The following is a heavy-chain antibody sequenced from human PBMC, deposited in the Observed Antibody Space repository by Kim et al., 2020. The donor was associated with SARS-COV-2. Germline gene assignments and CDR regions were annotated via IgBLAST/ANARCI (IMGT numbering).Heavy chain of an antibody. Sequence: GGSLRLSCAASGFTFSSYSMNWVRQAPGKGLEWVSSISSSSSYIYYADSVKGRFTISRDNAKNSLYLQMNSLGAEDTAVYYCARYNSGSYWLYGMDVWGQGTMVTVSS. D-gene: IGHD3-10*01. J-gene: IGHJ6*02. CDR2: ISSSSSYI. CDR3: ARYNSGSYWLYGMDV. CDR1: GFTFSSYS. V-gene: IGHV3-21*01.